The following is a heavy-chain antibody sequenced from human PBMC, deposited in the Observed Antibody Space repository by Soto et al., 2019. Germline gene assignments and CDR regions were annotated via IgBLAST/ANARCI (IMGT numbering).Heavy chain of an antibody. J-gene: IGHJ6*03. CDR2: INAGNGNT. D-gene: IGHD3-10*01. V-gene: IGHV1-3*01. CDR3: ARGGGRLLWFGELPYDYYYYYMDV. CDR1: GYTFTSYA. Sequence: ASVKVSCKASGYTFTSYAMHWVRQAPGQRLEWMGWINAGNGNTKYSQKFQGRVTISMDTSGSTAYMELSSLRSEDTAVYYCARGGGRLLWFGELPYDYYYYYMDVWGKGTTVTVSS.